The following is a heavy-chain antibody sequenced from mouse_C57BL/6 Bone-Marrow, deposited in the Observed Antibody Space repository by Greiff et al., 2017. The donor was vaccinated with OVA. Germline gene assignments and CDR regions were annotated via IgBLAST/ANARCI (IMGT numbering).Heavy chain of an antibody. CDR1: GFTFSSYA. D-gene: IGHD1-1*01. V-gene: IGHV5-4*01. CDR3: ARDLTTVVAPWFAY. CDR2: ISDGGSYT. Sequence: DVKLVESGGGLVKPGGSLKLSCAASGFTFSSYAMSWVRQTPEKRLEWVATISDGGSYTYYPDNVKGRFTISRDNAKNNLYLQMSHLKSEDTAMYYCARDLTTVVAPWFAYWGQGTLVTVSA. J-gene: IGHJ3*01.